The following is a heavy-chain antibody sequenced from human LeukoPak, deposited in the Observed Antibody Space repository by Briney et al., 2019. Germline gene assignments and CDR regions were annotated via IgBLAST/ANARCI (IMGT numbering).Heavy chain of an antibody. D-gene: IGHD6-19*01. CDR1: GFTFSNAW. V-gene: IGHV3-15*01. CDR3: TTGECSSGWYSWLTWDKTGFDY. Sequence: GGSLRLSCAASGFTFSNAWMSWVRQAPGKGLEWVGRIKSKTDGGTTDYAAPVKGRFTISRDDSKNTLYLQMNSLNTEDTAVYYCTTGECSSGWYSWLTWDKTGFDYWGQGTLVTVSS. CDR2: IKSKTDGGTT. J-gene: IGHJ4*02.